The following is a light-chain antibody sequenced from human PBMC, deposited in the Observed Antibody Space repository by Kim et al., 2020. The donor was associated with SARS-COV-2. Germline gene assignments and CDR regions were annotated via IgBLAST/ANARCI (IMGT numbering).Light chain of an antibody. V-gene: IGLV3-1*01. Sequence: SYELTQPPSVSVSPGQTASITCSGDKLGDKYAYWYQQKPGQSPVVVIYQDNKRPSGIPERFSGSNSGNTATLTISGTQAMDEADYYCQAWDSRSYVVFGGGNQLTVL. J-gene: IGLJ2*01. CDR1: KLGDKY. CDR2: QDN. CDR3: QAWDSRSYVV.